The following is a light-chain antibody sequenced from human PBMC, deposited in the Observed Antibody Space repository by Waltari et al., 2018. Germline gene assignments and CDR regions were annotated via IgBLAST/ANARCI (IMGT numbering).Light chain of an antibody. J-gene: IGLJ2*01. CDR3: CSYAGSYTSL. CDR1: SSDVGGSNY. V-gene: IGLV2-11*01. Sequence: QSALTQPRSVSGSPGQSVTISCTGTSSDVGGSNYVSWYKQHPGKAPKLMIFDVSKRPSGVPDRFSGSKSGNTASLTISGLQAEDEADYYCCSYAGSYTSLFGGGTKLTVL. CDR2: DVS.